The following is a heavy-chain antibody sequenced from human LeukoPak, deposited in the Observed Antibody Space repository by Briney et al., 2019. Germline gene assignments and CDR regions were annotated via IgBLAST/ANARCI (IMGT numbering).Heavy chain of an antibody. J-gene: IGHJ4*02. D-gene: IGHD5-12*01. Sequence: GGSLRLSCAASGFTFSRYEMNWVRQAPGKGLEWVSYISTSGSTIDYADSVKGRFTISRDNAENSLYLQMNSLRAEDTAVYYCARYIVAADYWGQGTLVTVSS. CDR1: GFTFSRYE. CDR2: ISTSGSTI. V-gene: IGHV3-48*03. CDR3: ARYIVAADY.